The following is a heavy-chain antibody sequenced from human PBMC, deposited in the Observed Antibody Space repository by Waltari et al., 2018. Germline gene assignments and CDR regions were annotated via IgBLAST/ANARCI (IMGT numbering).Heavy chain of an antibody. D-gene: IGHD3-10*02. Sequence: QIQLVQSGGEVKKPGASVKVSCKASGYMFRNFGIFWVRQAPGQGLEFMGWISAYNGNTNYAQTFQGRLTLTTDTSASTAYMELSSLTSDDTAVYYCARDRRDDNNSVRWLDPWGQGTLVTVSP. V-gene: IGHV1-18*01. CDR2: ISAYNGNT. CDR3: ARDRRDDNNSVRWLDP. CDR1: GYMFRNFG. J-gene: IGHJ5*02.